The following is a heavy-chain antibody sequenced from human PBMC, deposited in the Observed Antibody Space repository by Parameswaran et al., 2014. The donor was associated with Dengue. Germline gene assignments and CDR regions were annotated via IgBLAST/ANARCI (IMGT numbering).Heavy chain of an antibody. D-gene: IGHD2-2*01. CDR3: ARVSGDQLFPNVFFDP. CDR2: IYYSGNT. J-gene: IGHJ5*02. CDR1: GASISSGGYY. Sequence: LRLSCTASGASISSGGYYWSWIRQHPEKGLEWIGYIYYSGNTNYNPSLESRVTISVDTSKNQFSLKLTSVTAADTAVYYCARVSGDQLFPNVFFDPWGQGTLVTVSS. V-gene: IGHV4-31*03.